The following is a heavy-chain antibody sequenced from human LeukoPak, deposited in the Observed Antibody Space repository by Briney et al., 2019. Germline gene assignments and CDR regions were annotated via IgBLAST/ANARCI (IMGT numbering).Heavy chain of an antibody. CDR2: IYSGGST. CDR1: GFTVSSNY. V-gene: IGHV3-53*04. J-gene: IGHJ6*02. D-gene: IGHD2-15*01. CDR3: AREVVVAGYYYYYGMDV. Sequence: PGGSLRLSCAASGFTVSSNYMSWVRQAPRKGLEWVSVIYSGGSTYYADSVKGRFTISRHNSKNTLYLQMNSLRAEDTAVYYCAREVVVAGYYYYYGMDVWGQGTTVTVSS.